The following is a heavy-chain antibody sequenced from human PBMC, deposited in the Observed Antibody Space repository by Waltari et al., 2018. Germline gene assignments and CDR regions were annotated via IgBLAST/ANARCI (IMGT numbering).Heavy chain of an antibody. J-gene: IGHJ4*02. Sequence: QVQLQESGPGLVKPSETLSLTCAVSGYSISSGYYWGWIRQPPGKGLEWIGSIYHSGSTYYNPSLKSRVTISVDTSKNQFSLKLSSVTAADTAVYYCARGRVYYGSGSYSDPHTFDYWGQGTLVTVSS. V-gene: IGHV4-38-2*01. CDR3: ARGRVYYGSGSYSDPHTFDY. D-gene: IGHD3-10*01. CDR2: IYHSGST. CDR1: GYSISSGYY.